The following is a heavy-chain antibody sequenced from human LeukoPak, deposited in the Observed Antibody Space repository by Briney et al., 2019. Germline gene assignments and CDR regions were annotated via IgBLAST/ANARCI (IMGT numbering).Heavy chain of an antibody. V-gene: IGHV1-18*01. J-gene: IGHJ4*02. CDR2: ISAYNGNT. Sequence: ASVKVSCKASGYTFTSYGISWVRQAPGQGLEWMGWISAYNGNTNYAQKLQGRVTMTTDTSTSTAYMELRSLRSDDTAVYYRARGGRGYCSSTSCYPPHYWGQGTLVTVSS. CDR3: ARGGRGYCSSTSCYPPHY. D-gene: IGHD2-2*01. CDR1: GYTFTSYG.